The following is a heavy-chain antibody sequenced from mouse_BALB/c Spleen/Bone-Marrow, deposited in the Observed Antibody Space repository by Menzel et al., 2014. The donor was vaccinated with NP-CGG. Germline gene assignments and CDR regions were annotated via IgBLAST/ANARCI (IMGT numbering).Heavy chain of an antibody. CDR3: AREGGYYRSLLAY. Sequence: QVQLQQSGAELAKPGASVKMSCKASGYTFTSYWMHWVKQRPGQGLEWIGYVNPSTGYTEYNQKFKDKDTLTADKSSSTAYMQLSSLTSEDSAAYYCAREGGYYRSLLAYWGQGTLVNVSA. J-gene: IGHJ3*01. V-gene: IGHV1-7*01. D-gene: IGHD2-12*01. CDR1: GYTFTSYW. CDR2: VNPSTGYT.